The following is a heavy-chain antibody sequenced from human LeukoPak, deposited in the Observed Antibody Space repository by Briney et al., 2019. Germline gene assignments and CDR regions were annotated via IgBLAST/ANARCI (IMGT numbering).Heavy chain of an antibody. V-gene: IGHV3-15*01. J-gene: IGHJ6*02. Sequence: PGGSLRLSCAASGFTFSNAWMSWVRQAPEKGLEWVGRIKSKTDGGTTDYAEPVKGRFTISRDDSKNTLYLQMNSLKTEDTAVYYCTTAPSGSIVVVPAAINYYGMDVWGQGTTVTVSS. CDR3: TTAPSGSIVVVPAAINYYGMDV. D-gene: IGHD2-2*01. CDR2: IKSKTDGGTT. CDR1: GFTFSNAW.